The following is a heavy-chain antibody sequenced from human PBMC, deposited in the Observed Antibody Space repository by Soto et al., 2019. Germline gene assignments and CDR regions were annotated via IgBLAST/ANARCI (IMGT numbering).Heavy chain of an antibody. CDR1: GFTFTNYA. J-gene: IGHJ6*02. CDR3: AKDFGDIVVVVLAPYGMDV. D-gene: IGHD2-15*01. Sequence: PGGSLRLSXAASGFTFTNYAMNWVRQAPGKGLEWVSVISGSGESTYYADSVKGRFTISRDNSKNTLYLQMNSLRAEDTAVYFCAKDFGDIVVVVLAPYGMDVWGLGTTVTVSS. CDR2: ISGSGEST. V-gene: IGHV3-23*01.